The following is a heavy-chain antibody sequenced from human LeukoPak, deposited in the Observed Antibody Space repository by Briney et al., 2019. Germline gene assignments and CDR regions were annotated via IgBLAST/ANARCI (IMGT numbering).Heavy chain of an antibody. CDR2: VSYRGSIE. CDR1: GFTFSNYT. Sequence: GGSLRLSCVASGFTFSNYTMHWVRQAPGKGLEWVAAVSYRGSIESYAESVKGRLTISRDNSENTLYLQMNSLRAEDTAVYYCVATSGGNTNWGQGTLVTVSS. V-gene: IGHV3-30-3*01. D-gene: IGHD5-12*01. CDR3: VATSGGNTN. J-gene: IGHJ4*02.